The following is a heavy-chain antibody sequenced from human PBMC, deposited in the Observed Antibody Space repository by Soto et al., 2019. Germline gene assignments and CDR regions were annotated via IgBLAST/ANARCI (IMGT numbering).Heavy chain of an antibody. D-gene: IGHD6-19*01. CDR1: GFMFRNYG. V-gene: IGHV3-30*18. CDR2: ISYDDGGYK. Sequence: VGSLRLSCGASGFMFRNYGMHWVRQAPGKGLEWVASISYDDGGYKYYVDSVQGRFTVSRDNSKNTLYLQMNSLGVGDTAVYYCAKDRSGWDFNYYFDYWGQGTVVTVSS. J-gene: IGHJ4*02. CDR3: AKDRSGWDFNYYFDY.